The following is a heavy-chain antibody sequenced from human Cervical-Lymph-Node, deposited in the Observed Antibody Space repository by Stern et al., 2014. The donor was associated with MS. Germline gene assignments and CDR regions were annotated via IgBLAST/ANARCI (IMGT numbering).Heavy chain of an antibody. CDR2: IIPMFGTA. D-gene: IGHD4-17*01. CDR1: GGTLRDYG. Sequence: VQLVESGAEVKKPGSSVKGSCKASGGTLRDYGISWVRQAPGQGLEWMGGIIPMFGTANYAQKFQGRVTITADDSTNTAYMDLSSLTSDDTAVYYCARDGDSSMLGLDVWGQGTTVTVSS. CDR3: ARDGDSSMLGLDV. V-gene: IGHV1-69*01. J-gene: IGHJ6*02.